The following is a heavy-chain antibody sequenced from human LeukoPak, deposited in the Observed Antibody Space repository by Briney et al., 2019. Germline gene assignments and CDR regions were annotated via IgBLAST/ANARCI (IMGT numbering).Heavy chain of an antibody. CDR3: TTSSSSWYGYFDY. V-gene: IGHV3-15*01. Sequence: GGSLRLSCAASGLTFSNAWMSWVRQAPGKGLEWVGRIKSKTDGGTTDYAAPVKGRFTISRDDSKNTLYLQMNSLKTEDTAVYYCTTSSSSWYGYFDYWGQGTLVTVSS. D-gene: IGHD6-13*01. CDR1: GLTFSNAW. J-gene: IGHJ4*02. CDR2: IKSKTDGGTT.